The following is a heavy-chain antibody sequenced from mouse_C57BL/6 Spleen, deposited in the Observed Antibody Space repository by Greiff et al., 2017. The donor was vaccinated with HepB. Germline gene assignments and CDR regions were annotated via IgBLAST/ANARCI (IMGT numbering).Heavy chain of an antibody. J-gene: IGHJ4*01. CDR3: ARGATVDNYYAMDY. Sequence: VQLQESGAELARPGASVKLSCKASGYTFTSYGISWVKQRTGQGLEWIGEIYPRSGNTYYNEKFKGKATLTADKSSSTAYMELRSLTSEDSAVYFCARGATVDNYYAMDYWGQGTSVTVSS. D-gene: IGHD1-1*01. V-gene: IGHV1-81*01. CDR2: IYPRSGNT. CDR1: GYTFTSYG.